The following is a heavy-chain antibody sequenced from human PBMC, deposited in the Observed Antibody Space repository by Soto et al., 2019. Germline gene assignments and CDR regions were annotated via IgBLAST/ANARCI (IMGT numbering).Heavy chain of an antibody. CDR3: AHRQYCGGDCYASFDY. D-gene: IGHD2-21*02. CDR2: IYWNDDK. J-gene: IGHJ4*02. CDR1: GFSLSTSGVG. Sequence: ESGPTLVNPTQTLTLTCNFSGFSLSTSGVGVGWIRQPPGKALEWLALIYWNDDKRYSPSLKSRLTITKDTSKNQVVLTMTNMDPVDTATYYCAHRQYCGGDCYASFDYWGQGTLVTVSS. V-gene: IGHV2-5*01.